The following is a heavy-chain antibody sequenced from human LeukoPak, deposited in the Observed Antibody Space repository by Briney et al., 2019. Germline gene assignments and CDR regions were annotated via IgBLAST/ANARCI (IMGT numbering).Heavy chain of an antibody. J-gene: IGHJ6*02. CDR2: IRPKSGDT. Sequence: GASVKVSCKASGYTFTDYYHHWVRHVPGQGPEWMGWIRPKSGDTKYAEKFQGRVTMTRDTSISTAYMELSGLRSDDTALYYCATLNFRDGMDVWGQGTTVTVSS. CDR1: GYTFTDYY. V-gene: IGHV1-2*02. CDR3: ATLNFRDGMDV.